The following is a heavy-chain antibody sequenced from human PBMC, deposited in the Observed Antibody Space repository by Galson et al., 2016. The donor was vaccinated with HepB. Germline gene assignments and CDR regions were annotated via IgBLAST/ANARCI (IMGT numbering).Heavy chain of an antibody. CDR1: GGSISSGSYY. J-gene: IGHJ4*02. V-gene: IGHV4-61*10. Sequence: SETLSLTCSVSGGSISSGSYYWSWIRQPAGKGLEWIGEIYESGTTYYNPSLSSRVTVSMDKSNNHLSLRLESVTAADTAVYFCARHIAVSGTRGFDVWGQGTLVTVSS. CDR3: ARHIAVSGTRGFDV. D-gene: IGHD6-19*01. CDR2: IYESGTT.